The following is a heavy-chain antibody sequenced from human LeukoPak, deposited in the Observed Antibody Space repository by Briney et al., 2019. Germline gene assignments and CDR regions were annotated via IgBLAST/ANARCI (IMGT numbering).Heavy chain of an antibody. J-gene: IGHJ4*02. CDR2: IYYSGNT. V-gene: IGHV4-31*01. Sequence: SETLSLTCTVSGGSISSGGYYWSWIRQHPGKGLEWIAYIYYSGNTYYNPSLMSPVTISVDTSKNQFSLKLSSVTAADTAVYYCAREGMVVPAATFDYWGQGTLVTVSS. D-gene: IGHD2-2*01. CDR3: AREGMVVPAATFDY. CDR1: GGSISSGGYY.